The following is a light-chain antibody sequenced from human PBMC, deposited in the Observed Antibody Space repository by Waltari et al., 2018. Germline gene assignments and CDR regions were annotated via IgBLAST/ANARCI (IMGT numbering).Light chain of an antibody. CDR2: EVS. CDR3: SSYTSSSTLDVV. Sequence: QSALTQPASVSGSPGQSITISCTGTSSDVGGYNYVSWYQQHPGKAPKLMIYEVSNRPSGGSNRFSGSKSGNTASLTISGLQAEDEAEYYCSSYTSSSTLDVVFGGGTKLTVL. CDR1: SSDVGGYNY. V-gene: IGLV2-14*01. J-gene: IGLJ2*01.